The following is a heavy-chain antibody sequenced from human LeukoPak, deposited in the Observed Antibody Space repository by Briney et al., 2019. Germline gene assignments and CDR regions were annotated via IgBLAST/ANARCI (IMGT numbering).Heavy chain of an antibody. CDR2: IIPIFGTA. D-gene: IGHD3-3*01. V-gene: IGHV1-69*06. Sequence: ASVKVSCKASGGTFSSYAISWVRQAPGQGLEWMGGIIPIFGTANYAQKFQGRVTITADKSTSTAYMELSSLRSEDTAVYYCARGSRITIFGVVISLDYWGQGTLVTVSS. CDR1: GGTFSSYA. CDR3: ARGSRITIFGVVISLDY. J-gene: IGHJ4*02.